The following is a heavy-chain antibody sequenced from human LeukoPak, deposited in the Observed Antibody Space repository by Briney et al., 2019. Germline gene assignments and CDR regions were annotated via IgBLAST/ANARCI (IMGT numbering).Heavy chain of an antibody. J-gene: IGHJ5*02. CDR1: GFSFSYYG. CDR2: IRYNGNEK. V-gene: IGHV3-30*02. Sequence: PGGSLRLSCAASGFSFSYYGMHWVRQAPGKGLEWVAFIRYNGNEKFYAGSVKGRFTISRDTSWNTLYLQMNSLRAEDTAVYYCAKDLMRDRWFGESWGQGTLVTVSS. D-gene: IGHD3-10*01. CDR3: AKDLMRDRWFGES.